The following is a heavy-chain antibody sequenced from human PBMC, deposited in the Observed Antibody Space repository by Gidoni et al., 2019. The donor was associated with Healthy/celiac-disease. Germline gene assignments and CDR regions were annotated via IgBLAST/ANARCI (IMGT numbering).Heavy chain of an antibody. CDR3: ARDLTHYDFWSGYYGHNWFDP. J-gene: IGHJ5*02. CDR2: IKQDGSEK. CDR1: GFTFSSYW. Sequence: EVQLVESGGGLVQPGGSLRLSCAASGFTFSSYWMSWVRQAPGKGLEWVANIKQDGSEKYYVDSVKGRFTISRDNAKNSLYLQMNSLRAEDTAVYYCARDLTHYDFWSGYYGHNWFDPWGQGTLVTVSS. V-gene: IGHV3-7*01. D-gene: IGHD3-3*01.